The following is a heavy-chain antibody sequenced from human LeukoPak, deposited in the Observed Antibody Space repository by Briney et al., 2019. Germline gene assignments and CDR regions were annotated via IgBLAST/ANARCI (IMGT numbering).Heavy chain of an antibody. CDR1: GGCFSGYY. D-gene: IGHD6-13*01. Sequence: SETLSLTCAVYGGCFSGYYWSWIRQPPGKGLEWIGEINHSGSTNYNPSLKSRVTISVDTSKNQFSLKLSSVTAADTAVYYCARGRNLGGTIAAAGTGWFDPWGQGTLVTVSS. CDR2: INHSGST. V-gene: IGHV4-34*01. CDR3: ARGRNLGGTIAAAGTGWFDP. J-gene: IGHJ5*02.